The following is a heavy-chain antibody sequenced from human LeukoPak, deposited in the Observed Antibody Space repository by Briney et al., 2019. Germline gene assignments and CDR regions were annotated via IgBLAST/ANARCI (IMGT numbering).Heavy chain of an antibody. CDR2: IYTSGST. Sequence: SETLSLTCTVSGGSISSGSNYWSWIRQPAGKGLEWIGRIYTSGSTNYNPSLKSRVTISVDTSKNQFSLKLSSVTAADTAVYYCARGMVTTTGFDYWGQGTLVTVPS. D-gene: IGHD4-17*01. CDR1: GGSISSGSNY. V-gene: IGHV4-61*02. J-gene: IGHJ4*02. CDR3: ARGMVTTTGFDY.